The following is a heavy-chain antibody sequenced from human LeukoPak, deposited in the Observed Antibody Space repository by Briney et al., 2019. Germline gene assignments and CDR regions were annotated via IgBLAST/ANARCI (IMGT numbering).Heavy chain of an antibody. CDR2: INPNSGGT. V-gene: IGHV1-2*02. CDR3: AREVVPAAIAY. D-gene: IGHD2-2*01. CDR1: GGTFSSYA. Sequence: ASVKVSCKASGGTFSSYAISWVRQAPGQGLEWMGWINPNSGGTNYAQKFQGRVTMTRDTSISTAYMELSRLRSDDTAVYYCAREVVPAAIAYWGQGTLVTVSS. J-gene: IGHJ4*02.